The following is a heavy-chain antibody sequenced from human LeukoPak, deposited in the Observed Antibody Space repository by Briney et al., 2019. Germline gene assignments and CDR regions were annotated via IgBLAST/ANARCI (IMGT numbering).Heavy chain of an antibody. V-gene: IGHV3-48*01. CDR1: GFTFSSYS. Sequence: GGSLRLSCAASGFTFSSYSMNWVRQAPGRGLEWVSYISGSSGTTYYANSVQGRFTISRDNAKNSLYLQMNSLRAEDTAVYYCARDSSSWYYWGQGALVTVSS. CDR3: ARDSSSWYY. J-gene: IGHJ4*02. CDR2: ISGSSGTT. D-gene: IGHD6-13*01.